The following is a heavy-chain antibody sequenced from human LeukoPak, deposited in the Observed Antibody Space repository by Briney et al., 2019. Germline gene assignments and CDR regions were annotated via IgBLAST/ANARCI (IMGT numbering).Heavy chain of an antibody. V-gene: IGHV4-39*01. CDR3: ARTYDFWSSTPFDY. CDR2: IYYSGST. D-gene: IGHD3-3*01. J-gene: IGHJ4*02. Sequence: PSETLSLTCTVSGGSISSSSYYWGWIRQPPGKGLEWIGSIYYSGSTYYNPSLKSRVTISVDTSKNQFSLKLSSVTAADTAVYYCARTYDFWSSTPFDYWGQGTLVTVSS. CDR1: GGSISSSSYY.